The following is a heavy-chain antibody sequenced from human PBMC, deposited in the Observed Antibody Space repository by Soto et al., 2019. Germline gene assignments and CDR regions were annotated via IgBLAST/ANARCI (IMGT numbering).Heavy chain of an antibody. CDR3: AKDSVSHHRIYDAFDI. J-gene: IGHJ3*02. Sequence: VQLLESGGGLVQPGGSLRLSCEASGFTFRDYAMSWVRQPPGEGPEWVSTIGGGNDIFYAESVKGRFTISRDDSRDTMYLQMDSLRVEDTAIYFCAKDSVSHHRIYDAFDIWGQGTVVTVSS. V-gene: IGHV3-23*01. CDR1: GFTFRDYA. CDR2: IGGGNDI. D-gene: IGHD3-3*02.